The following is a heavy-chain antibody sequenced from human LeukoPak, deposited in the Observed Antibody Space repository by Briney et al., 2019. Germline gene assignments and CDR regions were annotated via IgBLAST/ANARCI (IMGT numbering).Heavy chain of an antibody. V-gene: IGHV3-30-3*01. CDR1: GVTFNTYA. D-gene: IGHD1-1*01. Sequence: GGTLRLSCAASGVTFNTYAMGWGREAPGKGLERVAVISYDGSTKNYADSVKGRLTIYRENSKKRVYLKRDRRRHEGRAGCYVARARGTTGTTWIAFDIWGKGTMVTVSS. CDR2: ISYDGSTK. CDR3: ARARGTTGTTWIAFDI. J-gene: IGHJ3*02.